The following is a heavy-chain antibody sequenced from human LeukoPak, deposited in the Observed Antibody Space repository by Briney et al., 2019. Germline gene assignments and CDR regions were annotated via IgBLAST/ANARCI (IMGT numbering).Heavy chain of an antibody. CDR3: ARVHRYASSWDSLDY. V-gene: IGHV3-20*01. CDR1: GFTFDDYG. D-gene: IGHD2-2*01. Sequence: GGSLRLSCAASGFTFDDYGMNWVRQAPGKGLEWVSGINWNGGNTGYADSVKGRFTISRDNAKNSLYLQMNSPRAEDTAFYHCARVHRYASSWDSLDYWGQGTLVTVSS. J-gene: IGHJ4*02. CDR2: INWNGGNT.